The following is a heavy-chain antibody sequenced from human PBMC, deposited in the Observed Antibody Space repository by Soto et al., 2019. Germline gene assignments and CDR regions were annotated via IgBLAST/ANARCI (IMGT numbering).Heavy chain of an antibody. V-gene: IGHV5-51*01. CDR3: ARQTLGTVTTPYYYYGMDV. Sequence: PEESLKISCKGSGYSFTSYWIGWVRQMPGKGLEWMGIIYPGDSDTRYSPSFQGQVTISADKSIGTAYLQWSSLKASDTAMYYCARQTLGTVTTPYYYYGMDVWGQGTTVTVSS. CDR1: GYSFTSYW. CDR2: IYPGDSDT. D-gene: IGHD4-17*01. J-gene: IGHJ6*02.